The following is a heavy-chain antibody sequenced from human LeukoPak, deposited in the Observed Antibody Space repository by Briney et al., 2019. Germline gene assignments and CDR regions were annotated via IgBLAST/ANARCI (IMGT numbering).Heavy chain of an antibody. D-gene: IGHD3-10*01. J-gene: IGHJ4*02. V-gene: IGHV3-48*03. CDR2: ISISGSTI. CDR1: GFTFSSYA. CDR3: ASEGSGSYYTGNG. Sequence: GGSLRLSCAASGFTFSSYAMHWVRQAPGKGLEWVSYISISGSTIYYADSVTGRFTISRDNAKNSLYLQMNSLRTEDTAVYFCASEGSGSYYTGNGWGQGTLVSDCS.